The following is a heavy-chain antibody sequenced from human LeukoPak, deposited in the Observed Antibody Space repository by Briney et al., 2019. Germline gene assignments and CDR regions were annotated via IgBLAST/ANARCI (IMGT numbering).Heavy chain of an antibody. J-gene: IGHJ6*03. CDR1: GFSLSTSGMC. D-gene: IGHD5-12*01. V-gene: IGHV2-70*11. CDR2: NDWDDDK. CDR3: ARMGLRDSYYCMDV. Sequence: SGPTLVKPTPTLTLTCTFTGFSLSTSGMCVSWIRQPPAKALEWLARNDWDDDKYYSTSLKTSPAISKDTSKNQVVLTMTNMDPVDTATYYCARMGLRDSYYCMDVWGKGTTVTVSS.